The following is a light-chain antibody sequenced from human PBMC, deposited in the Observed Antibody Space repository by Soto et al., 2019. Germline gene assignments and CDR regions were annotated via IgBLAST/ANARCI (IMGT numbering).Light chain of an antibody. Sequence: DIVMTQSPLSLPVTPGEPASISCRSSQSLLHSTGFNFLDWYLQKPVQSPQLLIYLGSNRASGVPDRFSGSGSGTDFTLKISRVEAEDVGVYFCMQALQTPSTFGQGTKVEIK. CDR3: MQALQTPST. V-gene: IGKV2-28*01. CDR1: QSLLHSTGFNF. CDR2: LGS. J-gene: IGKJ1*01.